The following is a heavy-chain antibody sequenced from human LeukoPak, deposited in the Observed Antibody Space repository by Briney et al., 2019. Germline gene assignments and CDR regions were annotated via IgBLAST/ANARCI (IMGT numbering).Heavy chain of an antibody. CDR2: INADGSGT. V-gene: IGHV3-74*01. CDR3: AREGGTVVIGRFDY. CDR1: GFTFSSHW. Sequence: PGGSLRLSCAASGFTFSSHWMHWVRQAPEKGLVGVAHINADGSGTYYAASVKGRFTISRDNSKNTVYLNMNNLRPDDTALYYCAREGGTVVIGRFDYWGQGTLVTVSS. J-gene: IGHJ4*02. D-gene: IGHD2-2*01.